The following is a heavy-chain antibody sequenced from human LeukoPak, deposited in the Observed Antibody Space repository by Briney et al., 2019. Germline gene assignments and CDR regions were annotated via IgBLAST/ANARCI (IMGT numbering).Heavy chain of an antibody. CDR3: AKEILSVSTYYFDY. CDR2: ISGSGGST. Sequence: GGSLRLSCAASGFTFASYAMSWVRQAPGKGLEWVSAISGSGGSTYYADYVKGRFTISRDNSKNTLYLQMNSIRAEDTAVYYCAKEILSVSTYYFDYWGQGTLVTVSS. J-gene: IGHJ4*02. D-gene: IGHD3-9*01. V-gene: IGHV3-23*01. CDR1: GFTFASYA.